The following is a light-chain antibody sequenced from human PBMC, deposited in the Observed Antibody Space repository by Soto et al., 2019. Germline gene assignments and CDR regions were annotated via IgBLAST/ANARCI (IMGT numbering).Light chain of an antibody. V-gene: IGKV1-33*01. CDR2: AAS. J-gene: IGKJ5*01. CDR1: QDISES. CDR3: QHYHDLPII. Sequence: DIKMTQSPSSPSSSVXGRVTLTCQASQDISESLNWYQQKPGEAPKVLIFAASKLEVGVPSRFSGSGSGTHFTLTISSLQPEDIATYFCQHYHDLPIIFGQGTRLENK.